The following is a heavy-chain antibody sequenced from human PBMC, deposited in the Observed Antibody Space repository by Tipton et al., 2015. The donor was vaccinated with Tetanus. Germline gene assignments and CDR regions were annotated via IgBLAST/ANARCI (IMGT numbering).Heavy chain of an antibody. D-gene: IGHD5-24*01. CDR2: ISYDGTNK. CDR1: GFIFSTYG. Sequence: LSLTCAASGFIFSTYGMHWVRQAPGKGLEWVAVISYDGTNKYHTDSVKGRFTISRDNSKNTLYLQMNSLRPEDTAVYYCARDRGMATILGSEFDYWGQGTLVTVSS. J-gene: IGHJ4*02. V-gene: IGHV3-30*03. CDR3: ARDRGMATILGSEFDY.